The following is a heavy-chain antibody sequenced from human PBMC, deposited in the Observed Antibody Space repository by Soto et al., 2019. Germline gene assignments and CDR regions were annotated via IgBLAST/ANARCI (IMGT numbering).Heavy chain of an antibody. V-gene: IGHV1-69*06. J-gene: IGHJ5*02. CDR3: TRRGRQSANWFDP. Sequence: SVKVSCKASGGTFNSFSIDWVRQAPGQGLEWMGGIIPMSGRPNYAQKFQGRVTFSADKSTNTVYMEVSSLTYEDTAVYYCTRRGRQSANWFDPWGQGTLVTVSS. CDR2: IIPMSGRP. CDR1: GGTFNSFS.